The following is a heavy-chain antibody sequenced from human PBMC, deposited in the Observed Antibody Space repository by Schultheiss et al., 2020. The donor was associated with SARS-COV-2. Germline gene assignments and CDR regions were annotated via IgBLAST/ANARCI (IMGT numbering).Heavy chain of an antibody. V-gene: IGHV3-33*01. Sequence: GGSLRLSCAASGFTFSSYGMHWVRQAPGKGLEWVAVIWYDGSNKYYADSVKGRFTVSRDNAGNTLYLQMNNLRVEDTAIYYCARARAEQHLPFSWGPIPHPTTWFDPWGQGTLVTVSS. CDR3: ARARAEQHLPFSWGPIPHPTTWFDP. CDR2: IWYDGSNK. D-gene: IGHD6-13*01. J-gene: IGHJ5*02. CDR1: GFTFSSYG.